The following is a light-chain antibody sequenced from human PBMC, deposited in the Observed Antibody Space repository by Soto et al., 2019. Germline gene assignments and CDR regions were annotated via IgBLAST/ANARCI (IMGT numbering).Light chain of an antibody. J-gene: IGLJ1*01. Sequence: QSALTQPASVSGSPGQSITISCTGTSSDVGSYNLVSWYQQHPGKAPKLVIYEDTKRPSGVSNRFSGSKSGNTASLTISVLQAEDEADYYCCSYAGTSTYVFGSGTKLTVL. CDR3: CSYAGTSTYV. V-gene: IGLV2-23*01. CDR1: SSDVGSYNL. CDR2: EDT.